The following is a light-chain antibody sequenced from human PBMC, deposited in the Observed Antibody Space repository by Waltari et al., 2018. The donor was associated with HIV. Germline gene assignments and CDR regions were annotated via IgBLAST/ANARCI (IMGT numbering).Light chain of an antibody. CDR1: SSDVGSYNL. V-gene: IGLV2-23*02. J-gene: IGLJ2*01. CDR2: EVS. CDR3: CSYAGRRTFVV. Sequence: QSALTQPASVSGSPGPSITLSCTGTSSDVGSYNLVSWSQQHPDKAPQLMIYEVSTRPSGGSKRFSGAESGNAAPLTTSRLQAEDEADYYCCSYAGRRTFVVICRATKLTVL.